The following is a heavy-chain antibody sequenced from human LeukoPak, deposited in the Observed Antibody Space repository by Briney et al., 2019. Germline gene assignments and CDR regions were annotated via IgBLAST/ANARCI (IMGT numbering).Heavy chain of an antibody. Sequence: SVKVSCKASGGTFSSYAISWVRQAPGQGLEWMGRIIPIFGIANYAQEFQGRVTITADKSTSTAYMELSSLRSEDTAVYYCARARASSTVTTGAFQYYYGMDVWGQGTTATVSS. V-gene: IGHV1-69*04. CDR3: ARARASSTVTTGAFQYYYGMDV. CDR2: IIPIFGIA. D-gene: IGHD4-11*01. J-gene: IGHJ6*02. CDR1: GGTFSSYA.